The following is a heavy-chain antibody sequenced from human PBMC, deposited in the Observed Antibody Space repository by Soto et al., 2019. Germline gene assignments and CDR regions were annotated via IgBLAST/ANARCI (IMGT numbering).Heavy chain of an antibody. CDR2: ISMNSAYI. CDR3: TREASRDSSVRGWFDP. CDR1: GFPFRSFP. Sequence: GGSLSRSFAPSGFPFRSFPMTWVRHAPGKGLEWVSTISMNSAYIYDTEALRGRFTISRDNAKNALHLERNDLTTEEAALYYGTREASRDSSVRGWFDPGGPGTLVTVSS. D-gene: IGHD6-13*01. V-gene: IGHV3-21*04. J-gene: IGHJ5*02.